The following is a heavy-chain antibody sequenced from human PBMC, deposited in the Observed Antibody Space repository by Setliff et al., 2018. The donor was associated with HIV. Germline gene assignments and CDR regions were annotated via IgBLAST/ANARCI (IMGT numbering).Heavy chain of an antibody. Sequence: ETLSLTCTVSGGSISSSSYYWGWVRQAPGKGLEWVSSISSSSTYIYYADSVRGRFTISRDNAKNSLYLQMNSLRAEDTAVYYCARVGVGATVFFDYWGQGTLVTVSS. J-gene: IGHJ4*02. V-gene: IGHV3-21*01. CDR1: GGSISSSSYY. D-gene: IGHD1-26*01. CDR2: ISSSSTYI. CDR3: ARVGVGATVFFDY.